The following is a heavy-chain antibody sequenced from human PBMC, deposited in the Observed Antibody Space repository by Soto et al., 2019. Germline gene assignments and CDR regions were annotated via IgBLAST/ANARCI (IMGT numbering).Heavy chain of an antibody. V-gene: IGHV1-46*01. CDR1: GYTFTSYY. CDR2: INPSGGST. J-gene: IGHJ5*02. Sequence: QVQLVQSGAEVKKPGASVKVSCKASGYTFTSYYMHWVRQAPGQGLEWMGIINPSGGSTSYAQKCQGRVTMTGDTSTSTDYMELSSLRSEDTAVYYCARDGGEVLWFGELSWFDPWGQGTLVTVSS. D-gene: IGHD3-10*01. CDR3: ARDGGEVLWFGELSWFDP.